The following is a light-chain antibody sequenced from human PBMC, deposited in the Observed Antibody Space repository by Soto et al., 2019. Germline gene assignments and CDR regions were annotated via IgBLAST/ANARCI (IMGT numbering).Light chain of an antibody. V-gene: IGKV1-12*01. CDR2: AAS. CDR3: QQANSFPYT. Sequence: DIQMTQSPSSVSASVGDRVTITCRASQGISNWLAWYQQEPGKAPKLLIYAASTLRRGVPSKFRGSGSGTDFPFTISSLQPEDFATYYGQQANSFPYTFGQGPKVEIK. CDR1: QGISNW. J-gene: IGKJ2*01.